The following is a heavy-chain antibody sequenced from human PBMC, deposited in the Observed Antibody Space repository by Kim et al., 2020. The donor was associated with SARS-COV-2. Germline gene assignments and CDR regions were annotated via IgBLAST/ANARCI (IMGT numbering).Heavy chain of an antibody. Sequence: SVKVSCKASGGTFSSYAISWVRQAPGQGLEWMGRIIPILGIANYGQKFQGRVTITADKSTSTAYMELSSLRSEDTAVYYCAIIAARPKYYFDYWGQGTL. D-gene: IGHD6-6*01. CDR3: AIIAARPKYYFDY. V-gene: IGHV1-69*04. CDR2: IIPILGIA. CDR1: GGTFSSYA. J-gene: IGHJ4*02.